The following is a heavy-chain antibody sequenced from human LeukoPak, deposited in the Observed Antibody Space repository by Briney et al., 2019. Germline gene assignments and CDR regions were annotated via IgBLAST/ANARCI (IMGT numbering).Heavy chain of an antibody. V-gene: IGHV3-21*01. CDR1: GFIVSSNY. CDR3: ARDSSKHSSGYYYPLPANYGMDV. J-gene: IGHJ6*02. D-gene: IGHD3-22*01. Sequence: PGGSLRLSCAATGFIVSSNYMNWVRQAPGKGLEWVSSISSSSRYIYYADSVKGRFTISRDNAKNSLYLQMNSLRAEDTAVYYCARDSSKHSSGYYYPLPANYGMDVWGQGTTVTVSS. CDR2: ISSSSRYI.